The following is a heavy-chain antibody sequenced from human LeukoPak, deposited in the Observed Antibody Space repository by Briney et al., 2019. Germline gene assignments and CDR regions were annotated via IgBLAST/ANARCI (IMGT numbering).Heavy chain of an antibody. V-gene: IGHV4-31*03. Sequence: SETLSLTCTVSGGSISSGGYYWSWIRQHPGKGLEWIGYIYYSGSTYYNPSLKSRVTISEDTSKNQFSLKLSSVTAADTAVYYCTRGGLTFGEYWGQGTLVTVSS. CDR1: GGSISSGGYY. D-gene: IGHD2/OR15-2a*01. CDR3: TRGGLTFGEY. J-gene: IGHJ4*02. CDR2: IYYSGST.